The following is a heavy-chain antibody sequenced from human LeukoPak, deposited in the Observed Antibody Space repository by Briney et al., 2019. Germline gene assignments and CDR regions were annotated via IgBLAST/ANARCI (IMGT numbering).Heavy chain of an antibody. D-gene: IGHD3-3*01. J-gene: IGHJ4*02. V-gene: IGHV4-34*01. CDR3: ARAPMEYYDFWSGDSTWYFDY. CDR1: GGSFSNYY. Sequence: SETLSLTCAVYGGSFSNYYWSWIRQPPGKGLEWIGELNHSGNTKYNPSLKSRLTISVDTSKNQFSLKLNSVTAADTAVYYCARAPMEYYDFWSGDSTWYFDYWGQGTRVTVSS. CDR2: LNHSGNT.